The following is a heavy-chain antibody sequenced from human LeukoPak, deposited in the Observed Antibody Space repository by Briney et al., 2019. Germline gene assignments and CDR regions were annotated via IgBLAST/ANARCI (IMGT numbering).Heavy chain of an antibody. J-gene: IGHJ4*02. CDR2: IIPIFGTA. CDR3: ASYFTTDTAMVLGN. D-gene: IGHD5-18*01. CDR1: GGTFISYA. Sequence: ASVKVSCKASGGTFISYAISWVRQAPGQGLEWRGGIIPIFGTANYAQKFQGRVTITADESTSTAYMELSSLRSEDTAVYYCASYFTTDTAMVLGNWGQGTLVTVSS. V-gene: IGHV1-69*13.